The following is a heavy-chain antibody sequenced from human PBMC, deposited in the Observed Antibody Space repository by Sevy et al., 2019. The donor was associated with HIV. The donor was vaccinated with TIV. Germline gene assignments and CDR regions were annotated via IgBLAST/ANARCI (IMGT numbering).Heavy chain of an antibody. V-gene: IGHV1-69*13. J-gene: IGHJ6*02. CDR2: IIPIFGTA. CDR3: ARDSRASGWSSVIYYYYGMDV. D-gene: IGHD6-19*01. CDR1: GGTFSSYA. Sequence: ASVKVSCKASGGTFSSYAISWVRQAPGQGLEWMGGIIPIFGTANYAQKFQGRVTITADESTSTAYMELSSLRSEDTAVYYCARDSRASGWSSVIYYYYGMDVWGQGTTVTVSS.